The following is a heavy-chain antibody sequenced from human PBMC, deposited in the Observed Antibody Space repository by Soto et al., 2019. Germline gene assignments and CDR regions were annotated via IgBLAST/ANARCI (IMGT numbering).Heavy chain of an antibody. D-gene: IGHD3-3*01. V-gene: IGHV4-34*01. CDR2: INHSGST. CDR1: GGSFSGYY. CDR3: ARGGYDFWSGYYSNWFDP. Sequence: PSETLSLTCAVYGGSFSGYYWSWIRQPPGKGLEWIGEINHSGSTNYNPSLKSRVTISVDTSKNQFSLKLSSVTAADTAVYYCARGGYDFWSGYYSNWFDPWGQGTLVTAPQ. J-gene: IGHJ5*02.